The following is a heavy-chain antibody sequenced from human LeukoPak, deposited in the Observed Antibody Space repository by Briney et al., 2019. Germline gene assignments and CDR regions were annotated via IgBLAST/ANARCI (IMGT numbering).Heavy chain of an antibody. V-gene: IGHV3-33*01. Sequence: GGSLRLSCAASGFTFSRYGMHWVRQAPGKGLEWGAAIWYDGSNKYYTDSVKGRFTISRDNSKDTLYLQMNSLRAEDTAVYYCARDDDYGDRRYFDYWGQGTLVTVSS. CDR1: GFTFSRYG. CDR2: IWYDGSNK. D-gene: IGHD4/OR15-4a*01. J-gene: IGHJ4*02. CDR3: ARDDDYGDRRYFDY.